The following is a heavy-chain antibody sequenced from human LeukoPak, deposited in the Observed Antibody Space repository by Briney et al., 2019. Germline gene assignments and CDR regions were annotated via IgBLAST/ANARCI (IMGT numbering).Heavy chain of an antibody. Sequence: SETLSLTCTVSGGSISSGGYYWSWIRQHPGKGLECIGYIYHSGSTNYNPSLKSRVTISVDTSKNQFSLKLSSVTAADTAVYYCARAAGPCSGGSCYGDWFDPWGQGTLVTVSS. CDR2: IYHSGST. CDR3: ARAAGPCSGGSCYGDWFDP. CDR1: GGSISSGGYY. D-gene: IGHD2-15*01. V-gene: IGHV4-31*03. J-gene: IGHJ5*02.